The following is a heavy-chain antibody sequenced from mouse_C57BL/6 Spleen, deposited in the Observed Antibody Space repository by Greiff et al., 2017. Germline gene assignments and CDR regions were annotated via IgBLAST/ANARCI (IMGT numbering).Heavy chain of an antibody. CDR1: GYTFTGYW. J-gene: IGHJ3*01. Sequence: QVQLQQSGAELMKPGASVKLSCKATGYTFTGYWIEWVKQRPGHGLEWIGEILPGSGSTNYNEKFKGKATFTADTSSNTAYMQLSSLTTEDSAIYYCARGGPYGNYVPRFAYWGQGTLVTVSA. CDR3: ARGGPYGNYVPRFAY. V-gene: IGHV1-9*01. CDR2: ILPGSGST. D-gene: IGHD2-1*01.